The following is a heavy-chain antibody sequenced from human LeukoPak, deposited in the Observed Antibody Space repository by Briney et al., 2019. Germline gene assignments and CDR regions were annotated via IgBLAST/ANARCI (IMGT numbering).Heavy chain of an antibody. D-gene: IGHD5-12*01. Sequence: SVKVSCKASGYTFTGYYMHWVRQAPGQGLEWMGGIIPIFGTANYAQKFQGRVTITADKSTSTAYMELSSLRSEDTAVYYCARDVASYWYFDLWGRGTLVTVSS. J-gene: IGHJ2*01. CDR3: ARDVASYWYFDL. CDR2: IIPIFGTA. V-gene: IGHV1-69*06. CDR1: GYTFTGYY.